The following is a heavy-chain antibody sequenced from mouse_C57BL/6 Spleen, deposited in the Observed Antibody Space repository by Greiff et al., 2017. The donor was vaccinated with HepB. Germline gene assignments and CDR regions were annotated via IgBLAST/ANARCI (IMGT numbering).Heavy chain of an antibody. CDR3: AEHSNYGDYYAMDY. D-gene: IGHD2-5*01. Sequence: QVQLQQPGAELVKPGASVKLSCKASGYTFTSYWMHWVKQRPGQGLEWIGMIHPNSGSTNYNEKFKSKATLTVDKSSSTAYMQLSSLTSEDSAVYYCAEHSNYGDYYAMDYWGQGTSVTVSS. J-gene: IGHJ4*01. V-gene: IGHV1-64*01. CDR1: GYTFTSYW. CDR2: IHPNSGST.